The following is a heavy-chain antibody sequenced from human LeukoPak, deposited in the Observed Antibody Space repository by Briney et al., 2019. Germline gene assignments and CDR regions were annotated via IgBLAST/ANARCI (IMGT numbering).Heavy chain of an antibody. J-gene: IGHJ4*02. D-gene: IGHD3-3*01. Sequence: PGGSLRLSCAASGFTFSSYGMHWVRQAPGKGLEWVAVISYDGSNKYYADSVKGRFTISRDNSKNTLYLQMNSLRAEDTAVYYRAKDFLEWLSTPCDYWGQGTLVTVSS. CDR3: AKDFLEWLSTPCDY. CDR1: GFTFSSYG. V-gene: IGHV3-30*18. CDR2: ISYDGSNK.